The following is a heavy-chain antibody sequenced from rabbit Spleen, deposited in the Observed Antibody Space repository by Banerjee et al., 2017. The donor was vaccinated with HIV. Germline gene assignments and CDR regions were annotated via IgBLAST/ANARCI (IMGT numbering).Heavy chain of an antibody. V-gene: IGHV1S45*01. CDR3: ARDLTNVIGWNFGL. CDR2: INCATGKA. D-gene: IGHD1-1*01. Sequence: QEQLVESGGGLIQPGGSLTLSCKASGFDFSRYGVSWVRQAPGKGLEWIACINCATGKAVYASWAKGRFTISRTSSNTVTLQMTSLTAADTATYFCARDLTNVIGWNFGLWGPGTLVTVS. CDR1: GFDFSRYG. J-gene: IGHJ4*01.